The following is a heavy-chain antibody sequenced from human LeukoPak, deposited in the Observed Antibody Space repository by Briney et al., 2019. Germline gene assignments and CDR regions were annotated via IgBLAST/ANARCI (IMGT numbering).Heavy chain of an antibody. V-gene: IGHV3-21*01. Sequence: GGSLRLSCAASGFTFSSYSMYWVRQAPGKGLEWVSSISSGNYISYADSVKGRFTISRDNAKNSLSLQMNSLRAEETAVFYCSRTGYFDIWGQGTMVTVSS. CDR2: ISSGNYI. CDR1: GFTFSSYS. D-gene: IGHD2-15*01. CDR3: SRTGYFDI. J-gene: IGHJ3*02.